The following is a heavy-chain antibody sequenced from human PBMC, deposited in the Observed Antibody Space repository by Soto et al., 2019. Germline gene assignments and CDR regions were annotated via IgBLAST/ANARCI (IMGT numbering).Heavy chain of an antibody. J-gene: IGHJ4*02. CDR3: ARDSGSGWLIDY. V-gene: IGHV1-69*04. Sequence: ASVKVSCKASGGTFSRYSISWVRQAPGQGLEWMGRIIPFFDIPSYAQKFQGRVTITADKPTSTAYMELRSLRSDDTAVYYCARDSGSGWLIDYWGQGTLVTVSS. D-gene: IGHD6-19*01. CDR2: IIPFFDIP. CDR1: GGTFSRYS.